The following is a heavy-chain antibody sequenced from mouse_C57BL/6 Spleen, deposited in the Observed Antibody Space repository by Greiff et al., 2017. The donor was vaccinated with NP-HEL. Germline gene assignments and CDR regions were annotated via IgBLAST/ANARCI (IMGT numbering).Heavy chain of an antibody. Sequence: EVMLVESGGDLVKPGGSLKLSCAASGFTFSSYGMSWVRQTPDKRLEWVATISSGGSYTYYPDSVKGRFTISRDNAKNTLYLQMSSLKSEDTAMYYCASLAAYYYEGYFDVWGTGTTVTVSS. CDR2: ISSGGSYT. D-gene: IGHD1-1*01. V-gene: IGHV5-6*01. CDR1: GFTFSSYG. CDR3: ASLAAYYYEGYFDV. J-gene: IGHJ1*03.